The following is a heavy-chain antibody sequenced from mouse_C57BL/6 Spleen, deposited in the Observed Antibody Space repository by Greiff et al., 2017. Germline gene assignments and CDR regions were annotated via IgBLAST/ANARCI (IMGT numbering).Heavy chain of an antibody. CDR2: INPSNGGT. CDR1: GYTFTSYW. Sequence: VQLQQPGTELVKPGASVKLSCKASGYTFTSYWLHWVKQRPGQGLEWIGNINPSNGGTNYNEKFKSKATLTVDKSSSTAYMQLSSLTSEDSAVDYWAEGGPLWGFAYWGQGTLVTVSA. D-gene: IGHD1-1*02. CDR3: AEGGPLWGFAY. V-gene: IGHV1-53*01. J-gene: IGHJ3*01.